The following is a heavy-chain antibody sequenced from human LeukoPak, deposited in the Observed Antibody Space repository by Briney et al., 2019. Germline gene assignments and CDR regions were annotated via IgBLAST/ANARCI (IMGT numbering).Heavy chain of an antibody. V-gene: IGHV4-59*12. CDR3: ARGDCSGGSCSFDY. D-gene: IGHD2-15*01. J-gene: IGHJ4*02. CDR1: GGSISSYY. Sequence: SETLSLTCTVSGGSISSYYWSWIRQPPGKGLEWIGYIYYSGSTNYNPSLKSRVTISVDTSKNQFSLKLSSVTAADTAVYYCARGDCSGGSCSFDYWGQGTLVTVSS. CDR2: IYYSGST.